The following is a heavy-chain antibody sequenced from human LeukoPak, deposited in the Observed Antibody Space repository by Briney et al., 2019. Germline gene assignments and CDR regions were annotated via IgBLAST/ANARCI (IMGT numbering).Heavy chain of an antibody. CDR2: IYHGDSDT. J-gene: IGHJ6*04. Sequence: GASKKISCNGSDYSITSYCIGWLRQMPGKRLERRWIIYHGDSDTCDKTSFQRLIIISADKSITTAYLQWSSLKASDAAMHYCARHPRGYCNSTSCYYYYGMDVWGKGTTVTVS. V-gene: IGHV5-51*01. D-gene: IGHD2-2*01. CDR3: ARHPRGYCNSTSCYYYYGMDV. CDR1: DYSITSYC.